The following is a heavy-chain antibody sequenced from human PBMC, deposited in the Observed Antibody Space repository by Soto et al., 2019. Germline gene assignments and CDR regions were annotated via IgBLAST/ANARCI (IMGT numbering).Heavy chain of an antibody. Sequence: EVQLLESGGGLVKPGGSLRLSCAASGFTFSSYAMSWVRQAPGKGLEWVSAISGSGRSTDYAESVKGRFTISRDNSKNTVYLQMNSLRAEYTAVYYCAKDPAAIPRGSFDIWGQGTLVNVSS. D-gene: IGHD2-2*01. V-gene: IGHV3-23*01. J-gene: IGHJ3*02. CDR3: AKDPAAIPRGSFDI. CDR1: GFTFSSYA. CDR2: ISGSGRST.